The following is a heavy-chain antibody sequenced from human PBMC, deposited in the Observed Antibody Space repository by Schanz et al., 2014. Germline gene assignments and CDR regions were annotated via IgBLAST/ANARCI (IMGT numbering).Heavy chain of an antibody. Sequence: EVQLVESGGGLLQPGGSLRLSCAASGFTFGTFWMSWVRQAPGKGLEWVANINQDGRDKSYVDSVKGRCTIPRDNAKNTLYLQLNSMRAEDAAVYYFARDKGGYYAFDYWGQGSLVTVSS. CDR2: INQDGRDK. J-gene: IGHJ4*02. CDR3: ARDKGGYYAFDY. D-gene: IGHD3-22*01. CDR1: GFTFGTFW. V-gene: IGHV3-7*01.